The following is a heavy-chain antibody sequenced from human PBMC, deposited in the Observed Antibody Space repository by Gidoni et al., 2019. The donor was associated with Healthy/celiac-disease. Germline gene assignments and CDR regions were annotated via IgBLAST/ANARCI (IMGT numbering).Heavy chain of an antibody. CDR2: SSPNFGTA. CDR3: ARDCSSTSCRDAFDI. V-gene: IGHV1-69*01. J-gene: IGHJ3*02. CDR1: GGTFTSYA. D-gene: IGHD2-2*01. Sequence: QVQLVQSGAEVKQPGSSVKVAGTARGGTFTSYATSWVRQAPGQGLEWKGGSSPNFGTANYAQKFQGRVTITADESTSTAYMELSRLRSEDTAVYYCARDCSSTSCRDAFDIWGQGTMVTVSS.